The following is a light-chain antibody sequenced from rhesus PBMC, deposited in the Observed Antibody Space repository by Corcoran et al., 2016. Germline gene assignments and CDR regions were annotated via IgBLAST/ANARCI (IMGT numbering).Light chain of an antibody. CDR3: NSYAGRDTFG. CDR2: EVS. Sequence: QAALTQPRSVSGSPGQSVTISCTGTSSDIGGYIYVSWYQQHPGTAPKLMIFEVSKRPSGVSDRFSGSKSGNTASLTISGLQAEDEADYYCNSYAGRDTFGFGSGTKLTVL. V-gene: IGLV2-32*02. CDR1: SSDIGGYIY. J-gene: IGLJ6*01.